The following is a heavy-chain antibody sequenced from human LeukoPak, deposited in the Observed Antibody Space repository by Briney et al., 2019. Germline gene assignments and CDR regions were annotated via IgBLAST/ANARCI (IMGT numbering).Heavy chain of an antibody. CDR3: AREVDQVMDEAFHI. CDR1: DDSIASSSYY. V-gene: IGHV4-39*07. Sequence: SQTLSLTCTLSDDSIASSSYYWCSFRQPPGKRLHRIRLHFYTANPTSTHSLQGRVPLSVDTSKNQFSLHLWSVTAANTAVYYCAREVDQVMDEAFHIWGQGTMVHVSS. CDR2: HFYTANP. J-gene: IGHJ3*02. D-gene: IGHD2-8*01.